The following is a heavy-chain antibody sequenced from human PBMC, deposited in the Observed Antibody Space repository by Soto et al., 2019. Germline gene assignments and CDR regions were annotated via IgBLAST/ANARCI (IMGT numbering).Heavy chain of an antibody. Sequence: GGSLRRACEGSGCTFSSYGMHWLRQAPGKGLDWVAFISVDGNSKYYSDSVKGRFTISRDNSKNTLYLQMNSLTVGDTAVYFCAKDMGVTALKYYFDYWGQGTLVTVSS. CDR3: AKDMGVTALKYYFDY. D-gene: IGHD2-8*01. J-gene: IGHJ4*02. CDR1: GCTFSSYG. V-gene: IGHV3-30*18. CDR2: ISVDGNSK.